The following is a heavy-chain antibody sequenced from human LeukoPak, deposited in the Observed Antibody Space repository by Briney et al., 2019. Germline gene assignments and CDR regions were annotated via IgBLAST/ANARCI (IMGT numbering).Heavy chain of an antibody. D-gene: IGHD6-13*01. Sequence: ASVKVSCKASGYTFASHGITWVRQAPGQGLEWMGWISAYNGGTIYALKFQGRVTMTTDTFTSTAYMELRSLRSDDTAVYYCARDRGSSHDGRDHDYWGQGTLVTVSS. CDR2: ISAYNGGT. CDR1: GYTFASHG. J-gene: IGHJ4*02. V-gene: IGHV1-18*01. CDR3: ARDRGSSHDGRDHDY.